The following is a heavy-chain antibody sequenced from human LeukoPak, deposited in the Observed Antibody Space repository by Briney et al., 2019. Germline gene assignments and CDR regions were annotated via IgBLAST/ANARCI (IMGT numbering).Heavy chain of an antibody. Sequence: GGSLRLSCAASGFTFSSYAMSWVRQAPGKGLEWVSAISGSGGSTYYADSVKGRFTISRDNSKNSLYLQMNSLRTEDTALYYCAKDIGDSSGGYFDYWGQGTLVTVSS. CDR1: GFTFSSYA. CDR2: ISGSGGST. J-gene: IGHJ4*02. V-gene: IGHV3-23*01. D-gene: IGHD3-22*01. CDR3: AKDIGDSSGGYFDY.